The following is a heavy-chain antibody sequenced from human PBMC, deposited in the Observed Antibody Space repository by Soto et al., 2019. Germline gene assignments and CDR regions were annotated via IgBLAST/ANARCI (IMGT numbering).Heavy chain of an antibody. V-gene: IGHV3-48*02. CDR2: ISSTSTTK. J-gene: IGHJ6*02. Sequence: EVQLVESGGGLVQPGGSQRLSCAASGFTFSSYSMNWVRQAPGKGLEWVSYISSTSTTKYYADSVKGRFTISRDNARNSLFLQMNSLRDEDTAVYYCARRRCSGGSCYSLNYYYYGMDVWGQGTTVTVSS. D-gene: IGHD2-15*01. CDR1: GFTFSSYS. CDR3: ARRRCSGGSCYSLNYYYYGMDV.